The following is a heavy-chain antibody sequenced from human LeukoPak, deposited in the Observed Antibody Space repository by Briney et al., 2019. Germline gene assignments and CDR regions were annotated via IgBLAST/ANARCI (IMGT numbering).Heavy chain of an antibody. D-gene: IGHD5-12*01. CDR1: GYTFTSYD. CDR3: ARGFYSGYGNRKYYYMDV. CDR2: MNPNSGNT. V-gene: IGHV1-8*03. J-gene: IGHJ6*03. Sequence: ASVKVSCKASGYTFTSYDINWVRQATGQGLEWMGWMNPNSGNTGYAQKFQGRVTITRNTSISTAYMELSSLRSEDTAVYYCARGFYSGYGNRKYYYMDVWGKGTTVTVSS.